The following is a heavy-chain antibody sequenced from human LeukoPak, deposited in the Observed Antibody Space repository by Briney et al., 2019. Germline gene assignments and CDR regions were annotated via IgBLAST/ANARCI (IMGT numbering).Heavy chain of an antibody. CDR2: ISSSSSYI. Sequence: TGGPLRLSCAASGFTFSSYSMNWVRQAPGKGLEWVSSISSSSSYIYYADSVKGRFTISRDNAKNSLYLQMNSLRAEDTAVYYCARDNYDYVWGSYRYTSDAFDIWGQGTMVTVSS. CDR1: GFTFSSYS. D-gene: IGHD3-16*02. CDR3: ARDNYDYVWGSYRYTSDAFDI. J-gene: IGHJ3*02. V-gene: IGHV3-21*01.